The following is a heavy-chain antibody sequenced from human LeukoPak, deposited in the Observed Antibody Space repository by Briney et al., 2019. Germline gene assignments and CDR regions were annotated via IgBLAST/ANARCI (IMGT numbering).Heavy chain of an antibody. J-gene: IGHJ4*02. CDR2: IYTNDNS. Sequence: NPSETLSLTCTVSGGSMPYYFWSWVRQPAGKGLEWIGRIYTNDNSNYNPSLKSRVTMSIDTSKNQFSLRLRSVTAADTAIYYCARESTTLGSPYYFDFWGPGTWVTVSS. V-gene: IGHV4-4*07. CDR3: ARESTTLGSPYYFDF. D-gene: IGHD1/OR15-1a*01. CDR1: GGSMPYYF.